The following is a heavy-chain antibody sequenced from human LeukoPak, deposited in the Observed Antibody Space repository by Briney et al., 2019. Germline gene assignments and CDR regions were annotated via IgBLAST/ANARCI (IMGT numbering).Heavy chain of an antibody. J-gene: IGHJ4*02. CDR1: GFTFSSYA. CDR3: ARIHNLGILAHFDY. V-gene: IGHV3-23*03. CDR2: IYSGGCT. Sequence: PGGSLRLSCAASGFTFSSYAMSWVRQAPGKGLEWVSVIYSGGCTYYADSVKGRFTISRDNAKNSLYLQMNSLRAEDTAVYYCARIHNLGILAHFDYWGQGTLVTVSS. D-gene: IGHD1-1*01.